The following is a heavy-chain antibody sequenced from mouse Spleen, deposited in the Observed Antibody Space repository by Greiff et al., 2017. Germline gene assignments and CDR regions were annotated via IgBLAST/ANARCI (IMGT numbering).Heavy chain of an antibody. D-gene: IGHD2-4*01. CDR1: DFTITNTY. CDR3: AEAMEDYAWFAY. J-gene: IGHJ3*01. V-gene: IGHV14-3*01. CDR2: IDPAHGNT. Sequence: EVQLQQSVAELVRPGASVKLSCTASDFTITNTYIHWVKQRPEQGLEWIGRIDPAHGNTNYAPTFQGKATITADTSSNTAYLQLSSLTSEDTASYCCAEAMEDYAWFAYWGQGTLVTGSA.